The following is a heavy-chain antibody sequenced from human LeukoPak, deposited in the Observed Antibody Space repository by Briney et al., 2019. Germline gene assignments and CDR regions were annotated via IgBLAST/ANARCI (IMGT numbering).Heavy chain of an antibody. CDR2: ISGSGGST. CDR3: AKDYSKVYYFDY. V-gene: IGHV3-23*01. D-gene: IGHD2-15*01. Sequence: GGSLRLSCTASGFTFSTYAMNWVRQAPGKGLEWVSAISGSGGSTYYADSVKGRFTISRDNSKNTLYLQMNSLRAEDTAVYYCAKDYSKVYYFDYWGQGTLVTVSS. J-gene: IGHJ4*02. CDR1: GFTFSTYA.